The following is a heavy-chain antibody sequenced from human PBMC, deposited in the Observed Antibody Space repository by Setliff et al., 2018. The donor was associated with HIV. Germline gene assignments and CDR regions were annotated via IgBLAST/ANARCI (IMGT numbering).Heavy chain of an antibody. D-gene: IGHD1-26*01. V-gene: IGHV4-59*02. CDR1: GMSVSGYY. CDR3: ARDHELGAIDM. Sequence: SETLSLTCRVSGMSVSGYYWSWIRQSPGQGLEWIGYIYHTETNSYNPSRKSRVTIQIDRSNNHFSLNLRTATTADTAVYFCARDHELGAIDMCGQGTMVTVSS. CDR2: IYHTETN. J-gene: IGHJ3*02.